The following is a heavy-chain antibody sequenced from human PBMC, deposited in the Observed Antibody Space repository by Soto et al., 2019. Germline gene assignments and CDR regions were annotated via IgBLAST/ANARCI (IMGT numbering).Heavy chain of an antibody. D-gene: IGHD4-17*01. CDR2: IGTSGGST. CDR1: GFTFSNYA. J-gene: IGHJ2*01. V-gene: IGHV3-23*01. Sequence: EVQLLESGGGLVQPGGSLRLSCAASGFTFSNYALSWVRQAPGKGLEWVSTIGTSGGSTYYADSVKGRFTISRDNSKNTLYLQMNSLRTEDTAVYYCAKDAGSTVTDWYFDLWGRGTLVTVSS. CDR3: AKDAGSTVTDWYFDL.